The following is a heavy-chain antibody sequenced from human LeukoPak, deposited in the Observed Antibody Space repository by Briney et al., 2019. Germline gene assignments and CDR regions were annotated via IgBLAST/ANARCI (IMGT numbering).Heavy chain of an antibody. CDR3: ARVTGYHYYYYYMDV. V-gene: IGHV4-39*07. D-gene: IGHD5-12*01. J-gene: IGHJ6*03. Sequence: SETLSLTCTVSGGSISSSSYYWGWIRQPPGKGLEWIGSIYYSGSTYYNPSLKSRVTISVDTSKNQFSLKLSSVTAADTAVYYCARVTGYHYYYYYMDVWGKGTTVTVSS. CDR2: IYYSGST. CDR1: GGSISSSSYY.